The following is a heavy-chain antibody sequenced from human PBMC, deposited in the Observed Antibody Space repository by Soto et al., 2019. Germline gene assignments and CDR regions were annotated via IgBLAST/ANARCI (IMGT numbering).Heavy chain of an antibody. V-gene: IGHV3-23*01. J-gene: IGHJ5*02. CDR2: ISSSGGDT. CDR1: AFTFRSYA. CDR3: AKALYSSSHPPFDP. Sequence: PGGSLRLSCAASAFTFRSYAMNWVRQAPGKGLEWVSAISSSGGDTYYADSVKGRFTISRDNSKNTLYLQMNSLRAEDTGAYYCAKALYSSSHPPFDPWGQGTPVTVS. D-gene: IGHD6-13*01.